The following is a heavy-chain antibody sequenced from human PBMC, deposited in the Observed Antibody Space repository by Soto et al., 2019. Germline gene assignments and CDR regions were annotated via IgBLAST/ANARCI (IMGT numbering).Heavy chain of an antibody. J-gene: IGHJ3*02. D-gene: IGHD2-2*01. V-gene: IGHV3-15*01. CDR3: AKWTDTVVEAALAGGAFDI. Sequence: EVQLEESGGGLVKPGGSLRLSCAASGFTFNTAWMSWVRQAPGKGLQWVGRINNFGVADYAGSLRGRFIISRDASKNTVYLQMNNLRSDDTAVYYCAKWTDTVVEAALAGGAFDIWGQGTTVTVSS. CDR2: INNFGVA. CDR1: GFTFNTAW.